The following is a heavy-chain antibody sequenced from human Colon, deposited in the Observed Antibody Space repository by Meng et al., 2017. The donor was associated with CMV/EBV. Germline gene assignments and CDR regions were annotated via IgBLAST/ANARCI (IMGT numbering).Heavy chain of an antibody. D-gene: IGHD3-10*01. CDR2: ISSGGST. V-gene: IGHV3-66*02. CDR3: VREGYYGA. CDR1: GFIVSNNN. J-gene: IGHJ5*02. Sequence: GGSLRLSCAASGFIVSNNNMSWVRQTPGKGLEYVSVISSGGSTEYVDSVRGRFTISRDNSKSALYLHMNSLRVEDTAVYYCVREGYYGAWDQGTLVTVSS.